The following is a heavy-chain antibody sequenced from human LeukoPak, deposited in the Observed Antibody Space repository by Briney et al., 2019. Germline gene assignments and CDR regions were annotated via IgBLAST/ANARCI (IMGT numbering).Heavy chain of an antibody. Sequence: PSETLSLTCTVSGGSISSGGYYWSWIRQPPGKGLEWIGEINHSGSTNYNPSLKSRVTISVDTSKNQFSLKLSSVTAADTAVYYCARAPYSYHRAKNWFDPWGQGTLVTVSS. CDR3: ARAPYSYHRAKNWFDP. CDR1: GGSISSGGYY. D-gene: IGHD2-15*01. V-gene: IGHV4-39*07. CDR2: INHSGST. J-gene: IGHJ5*02.